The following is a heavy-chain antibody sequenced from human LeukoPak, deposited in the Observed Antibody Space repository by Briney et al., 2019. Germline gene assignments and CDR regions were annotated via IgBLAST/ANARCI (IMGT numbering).Heavy chain of an antibody. Sequence: GGSLRLSCAASGFTFSSYWMHWVRQAPGKGLVWVSRINSDGSSTSCADSVKGRFTISRDNTKNTLYLQMNSLRAEDTAVYYCAKDGAVGATFDYWGQGTLVTVSS. D-gene: IGHD1-26*01. V-gene: IGHV3-74*01. J-gene: IGHJ4*02. CDR2: INSDGSST. CDR3: AKDGAVGATFDY. CDR1: GFTFSSYW.